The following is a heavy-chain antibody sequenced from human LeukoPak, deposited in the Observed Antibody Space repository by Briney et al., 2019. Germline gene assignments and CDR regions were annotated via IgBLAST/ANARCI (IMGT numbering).Heavy chain of an antibody. CDR3: VSFYETY. J-gene: IGHJ4*02. Sequence: QPGGSLRLSCAASGFTFSSYAMHWVRQAPGKGLEWVAVISYDGSNKYYADSVKGRFTISKDNAKNTVYLQMNNLRAEDTAVYYCVSFYETYWGRGTLVTVSS. V-gene: IGHV3-30-3*01. D-gene: IGHD2-2*01. CDR2: ISYDGSNK. CDR1: GFTFSSYA.